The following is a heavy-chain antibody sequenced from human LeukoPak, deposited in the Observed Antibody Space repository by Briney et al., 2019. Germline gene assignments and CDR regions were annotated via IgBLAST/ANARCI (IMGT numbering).Heavy chain of an antibody. CDR1: GYTFTGYY. CDR3: ARDRYSSSGGSVGDY. CDR2: INPNSGGT. D-gene: IGHD6-6*01. Sequence: ASVKVSCKASGYTFTGYYMHWVRQAPGQGLEWMGWINPNSGGTKYAQKFQGRVTMTRDTSISTAYMELRRLRSDDTAVYYCARDRYSSSGGSVGDYWGQGTLVTVSS. V-gene: IGHV1-2*02. J-gene: IGHJ4*02.